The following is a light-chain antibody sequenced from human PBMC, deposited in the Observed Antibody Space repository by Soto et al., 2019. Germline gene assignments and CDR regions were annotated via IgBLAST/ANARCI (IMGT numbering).Light chain of an antibody. V-gene: IGLV2-14*01. CDR1: SSDVGSYDH. CDR3: NSYTTSSTLV. J-gene: IGLJ1*01. Sequence: QSAPTQPASVSGSPGQSITISCSGTSSDVGSYDHVAWYQQFPGKTPKLMICEVSKRASGVSSRFSGSKSGNSASLTISGLQAEDEADYYCNSYTTSSTLVLGTGTKVTVL. CDR2: EVS.